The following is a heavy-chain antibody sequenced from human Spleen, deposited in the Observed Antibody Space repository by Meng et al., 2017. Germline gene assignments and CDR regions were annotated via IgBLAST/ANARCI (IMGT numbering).Heavy chain of an antibody. V-gene: IGHV3-7*01. CDR3: ARDYGGDSGGY. CDR1: GFSFSSYA. D-gene: IGHD4-23*01. J-gene: IGHJ4*02. Sequence: GESLKISCAASGFSFSSYAMSWVRHAPGKGLEWVANINEDASERYYVDSVRGRFTISRDNAKKTLYLQMNGLRAEDTAVYYCARDYGGDSGGYWGQGTLVTVSS. CDR2: INEDASER.